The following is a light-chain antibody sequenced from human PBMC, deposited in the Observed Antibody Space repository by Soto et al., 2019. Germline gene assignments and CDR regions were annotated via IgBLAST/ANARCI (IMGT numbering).Light chain of an antibody. CDR3: SSYTTSTTYV. J-gene: IGLJ1*01. CDR2: EVN. CDR1: SSDIGVYNY. V-gene: IGLV2-14*01. Sequence: QSVLTQPASVSGSPGQSITFSCTGTSSDIGVYNYVSWYQQHPCKAPKLMIYEVNNRPSGVSNRFSGSKSGNTASLTISGLQAEDEADYYSSSYTTSTTYVFGTGTKVTV.